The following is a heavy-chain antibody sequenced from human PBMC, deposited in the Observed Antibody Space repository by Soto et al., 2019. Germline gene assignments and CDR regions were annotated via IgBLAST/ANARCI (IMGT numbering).Heavy chain of an antibody. V-gene: IGHV4-39*01. J-gene: IGHJ5*02. CDR2: AYYNGNT. CDR1: GGCISSSNYY. Sequence: SLETLSLTCVVSGGCISSSNYYWAWIRQPPGKSLEWLGNAYYNGNTYFSPSLNSRLTMSVDTSKNQFSLKLNSVTAADSAVYYCARQESATKLDLWGQGTLVTVSS. CDR3: ARQESATKLDL.